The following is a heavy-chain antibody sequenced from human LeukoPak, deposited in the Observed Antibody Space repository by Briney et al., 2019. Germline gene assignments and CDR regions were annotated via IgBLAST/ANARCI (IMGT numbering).Heavy chain of an antibody. CDR2: ISFDGNHK. J-gene: IGHJ4*02. CDR1: GFTFSSYA. CDR3: AKHLALVGATTTYDY. V-gene: IGHV3-30*04. D-gene: IGHD1-26*01. Sequence: GGSLRLSCAASGFTFSSYAMHWVRQAPGKGLEWVAIISFDGNHKYFTDSVKGRFTISRDNAKNSLYLQMNSLRAEDTAVYYCAKHLALVGATTTYDYWGQGTLVIVSS.